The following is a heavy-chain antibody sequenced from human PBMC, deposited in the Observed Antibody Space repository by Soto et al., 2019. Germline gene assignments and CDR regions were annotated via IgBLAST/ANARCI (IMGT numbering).Heavy chain of an antibody. V-gene: IGHV4-39*01. CDR1: GGSISSSSYY. J-gene: IGHJ4*02. Sequence: SETLSLTCTVSGGSISSSSYYWGWIRQPPGKGLEWIGSIYYSGSTYYNPSLKSRVTISVDTSKNQFSLKLSSVTAADTAVYYCARPRNIGTMGVWGQGTLVTVSS. CDR3: ARPRNIGTMGV. D-gene: IGHD3-16*01. CDR2: IYYSGST.